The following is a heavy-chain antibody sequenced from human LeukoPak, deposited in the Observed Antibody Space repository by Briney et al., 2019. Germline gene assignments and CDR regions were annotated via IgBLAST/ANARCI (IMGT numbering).Heavy chain of an antibody. CDR2: INHSGST. V-gene: IGHV4-34*01. CDR1: GGSFSGYY. J-gene: IGHJ4*02. Sequence: SETLSLTCAVYGGSFSGYYWSWIRQPPGKGLEWIGEINHSGSTNYNPSLKSRVTMSVDTSKNRFSLKLSSVTAADTAVYYCARVGGYDSSPRGWGQGTLVTVSS. D-gene: IGHD5-12*01. CDR3: ARVGGYDSSPRG.